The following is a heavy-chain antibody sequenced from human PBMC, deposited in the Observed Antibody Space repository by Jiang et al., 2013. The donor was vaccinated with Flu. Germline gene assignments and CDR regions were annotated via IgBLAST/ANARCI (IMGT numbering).Heavy chain of an antibody. V-gene: IGHV1-69*02. CDR1: GGTFSSYT. D-gene: IGHD2-2*01. CDR2: IIPILGIA. J-gene: IGHJ4*02. CDR3: ARMFRGEDCSSTSCYYS. Sequence: GAEVKKPGSSVKVSCKASGGTFSSYTISWVRQAPGQGLEWMGRIIPILGIANYAQKFQGRVTITADKSTSTAYMELSSLRSEDTAVYYCARMFRGEDCSSTSCYYSWGQGTLVTVSS.